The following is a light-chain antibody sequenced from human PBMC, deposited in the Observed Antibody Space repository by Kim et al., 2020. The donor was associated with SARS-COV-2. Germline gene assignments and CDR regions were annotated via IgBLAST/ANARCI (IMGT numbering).Light chain of an antibody. CDR2: GTS. V-gene: IGKV3-20*01. CDR1: QSVSTTY. Sequence: EIVLTQSPGTLSLSPEEGATLSCRASQSVSTTYLAWYQQKSGQAPRLLIYGTSSRATGIPDRFSGSGSGTDFTLTISRLEPEDFAVYYCQQYGTSPRTFGGGTKVDIK. J-gene: IGKJ4*01. CDR3: QQYGTSPRT.